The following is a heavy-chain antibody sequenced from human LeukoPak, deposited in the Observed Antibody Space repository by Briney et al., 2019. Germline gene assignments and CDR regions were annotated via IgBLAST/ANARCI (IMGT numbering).Heavy chain of an antibody. CDR3: VQDSYAISSSGSTFAS. CDR1: GIIFEDYA. V-gene: IGHV3-9*03. CDR2: ITSNSGYV. D-gene: IGHD2-2*01. J-gene: IGHJ4*02. Sequence: PGRSLRLSCTVSGIIFEDYAMHWVRQVPGKGLEWVSSITSNSGYVAYADSVKGRFSISRDNAKNSLYLQMNSLRTEDMAVYYCVQDSYAISSSGSTFASWGQGTLVTVSS.